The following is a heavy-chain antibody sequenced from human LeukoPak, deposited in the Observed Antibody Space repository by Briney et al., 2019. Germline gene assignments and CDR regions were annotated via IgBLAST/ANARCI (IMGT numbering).Heavy chain of an antibody. CDR3: ARGQGVAAAGTG. J-gene: IGHJ4*02. CDR2: INPNSGGT. D-gene: IGHD6-13*01. V-gene: IGHV1-2*02. Sequence: GASVKVSCKASGYTFTGYYMHWVRQAPGQGLEWMGWINPNSGGTIYAQKFQGRVTMTRDTSISTVYMELSRLRSDDTAVYYCARGQGVAAAGTGWGQGTLVTVSS. CDR1: GYTFTGYY.